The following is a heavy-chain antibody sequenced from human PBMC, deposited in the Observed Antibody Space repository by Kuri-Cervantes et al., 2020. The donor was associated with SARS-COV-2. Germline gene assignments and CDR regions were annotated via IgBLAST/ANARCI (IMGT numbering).Heavy chain of an antibody. CDR2: ISSSSSYI. D-gene: IGHD6-19*01. CDR3: ARDSPGYSSGWYDLGAFDI. Sequence: GESLKISCAASGFTFSSYSMNWVRQAPGKGLEWVSSISSSSSYIYYADSVKGRFTISRHNSKNTLYLQMNSLRAEDTAVYYCARDSPGYSSGWYDLGAFDIWGQGTMVTVSS. V-gene: IGHV3-21*04. CDR1: GFTFSSYS. J-gene: IGHJ3*02.